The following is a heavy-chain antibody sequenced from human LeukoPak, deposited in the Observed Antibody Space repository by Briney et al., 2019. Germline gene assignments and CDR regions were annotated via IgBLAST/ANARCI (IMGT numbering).Heavy chain of an antibody. D-gene: IGHD6-19*01. Sequence: SETLSLTCTVSGDSISSGGFYWSWIRQYPGKGLEWIGYIYYSGSTYFNPSLKSRVLISIDTSKNQFSLKMGSMTAADTAVYYCARVYTSAWSDSNWFDPWGQGTLVTVSS. V-gene: IGHV4-31*03. CDR1: GDSISSGGFY. CDR3: ARVYTSAWSDSNWFDP. J-gene: IGHJ5*02. CDR2: IYYSGST.